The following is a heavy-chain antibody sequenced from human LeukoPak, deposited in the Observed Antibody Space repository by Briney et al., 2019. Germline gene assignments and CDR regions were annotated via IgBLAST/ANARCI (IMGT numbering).Heavy chain of an antibody. CDR1: GYTFTSYD. J-gene: IGHJ6*03. CDR3: ARGTQGLAARNTNYYYYYMDV. V-gene: IGHV1-8*03. D-gene: IGHD6-6*01. CDR2: MYPSGNT. Sequence: GASVKVSCKASGYTFTSYDINWVRQATGQGLEWMGWMYPSGNTGYAQKFQGRVTITRNTSISTAYMELSSLRSEDTAVYYCARGTQGLAARNTNYYYYYMDVWGKGTTVTVSS.